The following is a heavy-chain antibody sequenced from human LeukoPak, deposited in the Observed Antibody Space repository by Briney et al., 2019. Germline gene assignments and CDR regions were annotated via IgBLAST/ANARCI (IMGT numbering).Heavy chain of an antibody. Sequence: GGSLRLSCAASGFTFSSYGMHWVRQAPGKGLEWVAVISYDGSNKYYADSVKGRFTISRDNSKNTLYLQMNSLRAEDTAVYYCAKDPGVYYDSSGYYYFDYWGQGTLVTVSS. J-gene: IGHJ4*02. CDR1: GFTFSSYG. D-gene: IGHD3-22*01. V-gene: IGHV3-30*18. CDR3: AKDPGVYYDSSGYYYFDY. CDR2: ISYDGSNK.